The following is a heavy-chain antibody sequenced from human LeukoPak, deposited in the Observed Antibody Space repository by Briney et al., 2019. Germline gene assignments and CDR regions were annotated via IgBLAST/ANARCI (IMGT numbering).Heavy chain of an antibody. Sequence: SETLSLTCGVSGGSLSFYYWSWIRQSPGKGLEWIAEISQNGDSNYNMSLKSRVTISVDRSKNQFSLKLSSVTAADTAVYYCALFEVVVGSTQDFWSQGTLVTVSS. V-gene: IGHV4-34*01. J-gene: IGHJ4*02. CDR3: ALFEVVVGSTQDF. CDR2: ISQNGDS. D-gene: IGHD2-15*01. CDR1: GGSLSFYY.